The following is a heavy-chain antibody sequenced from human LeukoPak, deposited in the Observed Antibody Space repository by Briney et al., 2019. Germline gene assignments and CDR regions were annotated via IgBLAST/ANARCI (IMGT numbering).Heavy chain of an antibody. J-gene: IGHJ4*02. CDR2: IIPIFGTA. D-gene: IGHD3-22*01. V-gene: IGHV1-69*06. CDR3: ARGITYYYDSSGYYGLDY. Sequence: ASVKVSCKASGGTFSSYAISWVRQAPGQGLEWMGGIIPIFGTANYAQKFQGRVTITADKSTSTAYMELSSLRSEDTAVYYCARGITYYYDSSGYYGLDYWGQGTLVTVSS. CDR1: GGTFSSYA.